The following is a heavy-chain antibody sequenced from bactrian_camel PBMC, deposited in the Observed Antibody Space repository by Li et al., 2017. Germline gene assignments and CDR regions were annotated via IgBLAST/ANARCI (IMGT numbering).Heavy chain of an antibody. D-gene: IGHD5*01. CDR3: ATGLWVGTNGDNG. V-gene: IGHV3-2*01. CDR2: IYTDASKQ. CDR1: GSTFSYVD. J-gene: IGHJ4*01. Sequence: HVQLVESGGDLVQPGGSLRLSCAGSGSTFSYVDMSWVRQAPGKGLEWVSSIYTDASKQFYTDSVKGRFTISRDNNKNTVYLQMNNAQPEDSAVYFCATGLWVGTNGDNGWGQGTQVTVS.